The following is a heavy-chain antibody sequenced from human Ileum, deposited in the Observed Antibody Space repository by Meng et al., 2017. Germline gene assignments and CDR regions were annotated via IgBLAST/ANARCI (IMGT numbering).Heavy chain of an antibody. CDR3: ARVRRGLGLRFDP. Sequence: QVQLQESGPGLVKPSQTLSLTCTVSGGSISSGGYDWGWIRQHPGKGLEWIGYIFYSGSTYYNSSLKSRINISVDTSKNQFSLKVSSVTAADTAVYYCARVRRGLGLRFDPWGQGTLVTVSS. CDR2: IFYSGST. V-gene: IGHV4-31*03. D-gene: IGHD3/OR15-3a*01. J-gene: IGHJ5*02. CDR1: GGSISSGGYD.